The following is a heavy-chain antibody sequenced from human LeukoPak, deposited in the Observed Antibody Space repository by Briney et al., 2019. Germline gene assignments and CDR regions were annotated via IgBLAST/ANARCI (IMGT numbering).Heavy chain of an antibody. D-gene: IGHD4-23*01. CDR1: GFTFSLYW. CDR3: AKEMTTVGYFDY. V-gene: IGHV3-7*03. Sequence: PGGSLRLSCAASGFTFSLYWMNWVRQAPGKGLEWVANINPDGSGKYYVDSVKGRFTISRDNAKNLLYLQMNSLRAEDTALYYCAKEMTTVGYFDYWGQGTLVTVSS. CDR2: INPDGSGK. J-gene: IGHJ4*02.